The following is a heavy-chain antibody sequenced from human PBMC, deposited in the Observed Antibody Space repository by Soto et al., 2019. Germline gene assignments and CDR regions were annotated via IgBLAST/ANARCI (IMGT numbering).Heavy chain of an antibody. CDR1: GGSISTYY. D-gene: IGHD3-22*01. CDR3: ARIGGWNESRGYYGGVDALDI. J-gene: IGHJ3*02. CDR2: IYYSGST. Sequence: SETLSLTCTVSGGSISTYYWSWIRQHPLPGLEWIGYIYYSGSTNYNPSIKSRVTISVDTSKNQFSLKLSSVTAADTAVYYCARIGGWNESRGYYGGVDALDIWGQGTMVTVSS. V-gene: IGHV4-59*01.